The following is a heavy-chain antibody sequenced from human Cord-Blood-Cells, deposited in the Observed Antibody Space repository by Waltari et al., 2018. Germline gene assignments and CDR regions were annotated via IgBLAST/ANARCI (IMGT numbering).Heavy chain of an antibody. D-gene: IGHD3-3*01. CDR1: GYSISSGYY. CDR2: IYHSGST. V-gene: IGHV4-38-2*02. CDR3: ARDAWYDFWSGYYSYWYFDL. Sequence: QVQLQESGPGLVKPSETLSLTCAVSGYSISSGYYWGWLRQPPGKGLEWIGSIYHSGSTYYNPSLKSRVTISVDTSKNQFSLKLSSVTAADTAVYYCARDAWYDFWSGYYSYWYFDLWGRGTLVTVSS. J-gene: IGHJ2*01.